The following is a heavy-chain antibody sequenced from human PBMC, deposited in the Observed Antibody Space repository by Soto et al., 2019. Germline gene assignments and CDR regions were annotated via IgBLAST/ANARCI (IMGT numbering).Heavy chain of an antibody. V-gene: IGHV3-30*18. J-gene: IGHJ4*02. CDR1: GFIFSTYG. CDR3: TKEYIVGTTWGYFES. D-gene: IGHD1-26*01. CDR2: ISFDGSNE. Sequence: VQLVESGGGVVQPGGSLRLSCAASGFIFSTYGMHWVRQVPGKGLEWVAHISFDGSNEHYADSVKGRFTVSRDNAKNTLSLQMNTLTAEDTDVYYCTKEYIVGTTWGYFESWGQGTLVTVSS.